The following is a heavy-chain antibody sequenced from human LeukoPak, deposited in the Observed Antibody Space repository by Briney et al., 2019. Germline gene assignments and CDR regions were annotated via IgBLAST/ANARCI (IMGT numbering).Heavy chain of an antibody. CDR3: ARVWGRGYSGYDYPYFDY. CDR1: GGSISSYY. D-gene: IGHD5-12*01. CDR2: IYYSGST. Sequence: SETLSLTCTVSGGSISSYYWSWIRQPPGKGLEWIGYIYYSGSTNYNPSLKSRVTISVDTSKNQFSLKLSSVTAADTAVYYCARVWGRGYSGYDYPYFDYWGQGTLVTVSS. J-gene: IGHJ4*02. V-gene: IGHV4-59*01.